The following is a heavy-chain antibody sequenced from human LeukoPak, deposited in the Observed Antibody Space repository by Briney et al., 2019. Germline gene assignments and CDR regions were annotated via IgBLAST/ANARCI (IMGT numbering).Heavy chain of an antibody. CDR1: GDSISIYY. CDR2: IYNSGST. D-gene: IGHD3-10*01. Sequence: SETLSLTCSVSGDSISIYYWSWIRQPPGKGLEWIGYIYNSGSTNYNPSLKSRVTISVDTSKNQFSLKLTSVTAADTAVYYCARDRELGYWGQGTLVTVSS. CDR3: ARDRELGY. V-gene: IGHV4-59*01. J-gene: IGHJ4*02.